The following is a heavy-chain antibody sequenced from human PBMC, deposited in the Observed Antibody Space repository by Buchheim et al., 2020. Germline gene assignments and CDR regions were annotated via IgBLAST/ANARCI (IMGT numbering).Heavy chain of an antibody. Sequence: QVQLQESGPGLVKPSETLSLTCTVSGGSVSNPSYYWSWIRQPPGKGLEWIGYIYYSGSTNYNPSLKSRVTISVDTSKNQFSLKMTSVTATDTAVYFCARRDAYNLDPWGQGTL. CDR2: IYYSGST. V-gene: IGHV4-61*01. J-gene: IGHJ5*02. CDR3: ARRDAYNLDP. D-gene: IGHD5-24*01. CDR1: GGSVSNPSYY.